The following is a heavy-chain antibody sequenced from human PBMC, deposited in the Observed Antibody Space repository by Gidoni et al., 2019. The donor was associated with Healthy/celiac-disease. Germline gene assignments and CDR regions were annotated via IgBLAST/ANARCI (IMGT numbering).Heavy chain of an antibody. V-gene: IGHV3-23*01. Sequence: EVQLLESGGGLVQPGGSLRLSCAASGFTFSSYAMSWVRQSPGKGLEWVSAISGSGGSTYYADSVKGRFTISRDNSKNTLYLQMNSLRAEDTAVYYCAKAQHIVVVTAHDYWGQGTLVTVSS. J-gene: IGHJ4*02. CDR1: GFTFSSYA. CDR3: AKAQHIVVVTAHDY. D-gene: IGHD2-21*02. CDR2: ISGSGGST.